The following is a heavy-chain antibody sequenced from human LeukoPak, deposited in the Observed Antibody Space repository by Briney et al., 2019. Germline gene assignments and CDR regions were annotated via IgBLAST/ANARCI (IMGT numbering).Heavy chain of an antibody. V-gene: IGHV3-7*03. CDR3: ARGGGLDV. J-gene: IGHJ6*02. D-gene: IGHD3-16*01. CDR2: INHNGNVN. Sequence: GGSLRLSCAASGFTFSNLWMSWVRQAPGKGLEWVASINHNGNVNYYVDSVKGRFTISRDNAKNSLYLQMSNLRAEDTAVYFCARGGGLDVWGQGATVTVSS. CDR1: GFTFSNLW.